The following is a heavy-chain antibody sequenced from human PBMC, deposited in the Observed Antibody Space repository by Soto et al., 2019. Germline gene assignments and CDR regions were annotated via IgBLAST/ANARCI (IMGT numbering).Heavy chain of an antibody. CDR1: GFTFRSYA. Sequence: LRLSCAASGFTFRSYAMSWVRQAPGKGLEWASAISGSGGSTYYADSVKGRFTISRDNSKNTLYLQMNSLRAEDTAVYYCAKVRESVATAFGYWGQGTLVTVS. V-gene: IGHV3-23*01. J-gene: IGHJ4*02. CDR2: ISGSGGST. CDR3: AKVRESVATAFGY. D-gene: IGHD5-12*01.